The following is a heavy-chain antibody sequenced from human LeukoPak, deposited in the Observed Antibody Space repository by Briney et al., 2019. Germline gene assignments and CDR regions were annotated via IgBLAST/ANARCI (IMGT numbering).Heavy chain of an antibody. J-gene: IGHJ3*02. D-gene: IGHD2-2*01. CDR2: MRYDGSNK. Sequence: GGSLRLSCAASGFTFSSYGMHWVRQAPGKGLEWMAFMRYDGSNKYYADSVKGRFTISRDNSKNTLYLQMNSLRAEDTAVYYWANDPRYCSSTTCYAFDIWGQGTMVTVSS. V-gene: IGHV3-30*02. CDR1: GFTFSSYG. CDR3: ANDPRYCSSTTCYAFDI.